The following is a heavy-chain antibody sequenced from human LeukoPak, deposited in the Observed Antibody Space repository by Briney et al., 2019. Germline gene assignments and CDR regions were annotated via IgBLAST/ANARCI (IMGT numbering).Heavy chain of an antibody. V-gene: IGHV1-69*04. J-gene: IGHJ5*02. CDR2: IIPILGIA. D-gene: IGHD6-6*01. CDR1: GGTFSSYA. Sequence: ASVKVSCKASGGTFSSYAISWVRQAPGQGLEWMGRIIPILGIANYAQKFQGRVTITADKSTSTAYMELSSLRSEDTAVYYCARAGIAARLNWFDPWGQGTLVTVSS. CDR3: ARAGIAARLNWFDP.